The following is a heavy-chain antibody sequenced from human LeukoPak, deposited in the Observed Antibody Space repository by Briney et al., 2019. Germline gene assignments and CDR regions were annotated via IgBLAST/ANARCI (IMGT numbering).Heavy chain of an antibody. V-gene: IGHV3-48*01. CDR2: ISSSSSTI. J-gene: IGHJ4*02. Sequence: GGSLRLSCAASGFIFSSYSMNWVRQAPGKGLEWVSYISSSSSTIYYADSVKGRFTISRDNAKNSLYLQMNSLRAEDTAVYYCAKDPTDFDSSGQTYFDYWGQGSLVTVSS. D-gene: IGHD3-22*01. CDR3: AKDPTDFDSSGQTYFDY. CDR1: GFIFSSYS.